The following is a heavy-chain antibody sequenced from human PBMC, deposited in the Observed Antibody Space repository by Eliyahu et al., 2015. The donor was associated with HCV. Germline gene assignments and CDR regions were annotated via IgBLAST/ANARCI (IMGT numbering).Heavy chain of an antibody. V-gene: IGHV4-59*01. CDR2: IHSSGSX. J-gene: IGHJ5*02. D-gene: IGHD6-19*01. Sequence: QVQLQESGPGLVKPSETLSLTCTVXGGSIXTYYWSWIRQPPGKGLEWXGYIHSSGSXXYNPSLNSRVTXSVDTSKNQFSLNLXSVTAADTAVYFCASGGGGIAVAGTGGWFDPWGRGTLVTVSS. CDR1: GGSIXTYY. CDR3: ASGGGGIAVAGTGGWFDP.